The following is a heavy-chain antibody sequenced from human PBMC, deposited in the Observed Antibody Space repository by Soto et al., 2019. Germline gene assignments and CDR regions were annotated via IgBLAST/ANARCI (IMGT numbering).Heavy chain of an antibody. V-gene: IGHV1-69*01. J-gene: IGHJ4*02. D-gene: IGHD3-22*01. CDR1: GDTFSSYA. Sequence: QVQLVQSGAEVKKPGSSVKVSCKASGDTFSSYAINWVRQAPGQGLEWMGGISHMFGTENYAQKFKGRVTITAGESTSTVSMGLSSLRSEDTAVYYCARVGPAHYYDSSGYYSPLDYWGQGALGNVAA. CDR2: ISHMFGTE. CDR3: ARVGPAHYYDSSGYYSPLDY.